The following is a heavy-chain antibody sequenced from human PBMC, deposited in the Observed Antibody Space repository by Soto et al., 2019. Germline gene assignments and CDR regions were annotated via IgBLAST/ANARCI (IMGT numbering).Heavy chain of an antibody. V-gene: IGHV3-48*01. CDR2: ISRSSGTL. CDR1: GFTFSAYH. J-gene: IGHJ6*02. Sequence: GGSLRLSCAASGFTFSAYHMNWVHQAPGKGLEWVSYISRSSGTLFYADSVKGRFTISRDNAKNSLYLQMNSLRGEDTAVYYCARAFVTLGLYYYYGVDVWGQGTTVTVSS. CDR3: ARAFVTLGLYYYYGVDV. D-gene: IGHD2-21*01.